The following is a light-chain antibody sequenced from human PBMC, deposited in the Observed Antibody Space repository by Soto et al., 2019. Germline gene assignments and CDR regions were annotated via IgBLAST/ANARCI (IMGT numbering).Light chain of an antibody. CDR3: QQYGDSPQT. V-gene: IGKV3-20*01. CDR2: GTS. CDR1: QSVSSN. Sequence: EIGMTHSPAALSVSPGERATLSCRASQSVSSNLAWYQQKPGQAPRLLIYGTSTRATGIPDRFSGSGYGTDFTLTITRLEPEDFAVYYCQQYGDSPQTFGPGTKVDIK. J-gene: IGKJ1*01.